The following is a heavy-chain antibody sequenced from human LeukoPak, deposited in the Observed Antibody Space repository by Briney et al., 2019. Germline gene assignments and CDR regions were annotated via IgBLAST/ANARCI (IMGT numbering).Heavy chain of an antibody. V-gene: IGHV3-21*04. CDR1: GFTFSSYS. Sequence: KPGGSLRLSCAASGFTFSSYSMNWVRQAPGKGLEWVSSISSSSSYIYYADSVKGRFTISRDNSKNTVYLQMNSLRAEDTALYYCAKVPVWRGYYTGMDYWGQGTLVTVSS. CDR3: AKVPVWRGYYTGMDY. CDR2: ISSSSSYI. D-gene: IGHD3-3*01. J-gene: IGHJ4*02.